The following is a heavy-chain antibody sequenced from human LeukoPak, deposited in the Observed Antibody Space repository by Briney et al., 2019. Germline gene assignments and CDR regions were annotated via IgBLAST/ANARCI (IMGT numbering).Heavy chain of an antibody. CDR3: ARVEEGGCSSTSCQTFDY. CDR2: INPNSGGT. Sequence: ASVTVSFTASGYTFTVYYMHWVRQAPGQGLERMGWINPNSGGTNSAQKFQGRVTMTRDTAISTDYMELSRLRSDDTAVYYCARVEEGGCSSTSCQTFDYWGQGALVTVSS. V-gene: IGHV1-2*02. CDR1: GYTFTVYY. D-gene: IGHD2-2*01. J-gene: IGHJ4*02.